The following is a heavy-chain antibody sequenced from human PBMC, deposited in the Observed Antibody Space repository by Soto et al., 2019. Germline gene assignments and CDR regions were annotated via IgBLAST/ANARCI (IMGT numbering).Heavy chain of an antibody. CDR2: IYYSGST. V-gene: IGHV4-59*01. CDR3: ARDLYYYDSSGYLDY. J-gene: IGHJ4*02. D-gene: IGHD3-22*01. Sequence: PSGTLSLTCTVSGGSISSYYWSWIRQPPGKGLEWIGYIYYSGSTNYNPSLKSRVTISVDTSKNQFSLKLSSVTAADTAVYYCARDLYYYDSSGYLDYWGQGTLVTVSS. CDR1: GGSISSYY.